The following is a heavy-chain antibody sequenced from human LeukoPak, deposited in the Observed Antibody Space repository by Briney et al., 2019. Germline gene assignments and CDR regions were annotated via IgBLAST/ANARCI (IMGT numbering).Heavy chain of an antibody. CDR1: GGSFSGYY. CDR2: INHSGST. CDR3: ARWYYYGSWSSQ. V-gene: IGHV4-34*01. J-gene: IGHJ4*02. D-gene: IGHD3-10*01. Sequence: SETLSLTCAVYGGSFSGYYWSWIRQPPGKGLEWIGEINHSGSTNYNPSLKSRVTISVDTSKNQFSLKLSSVTAADTAVYYCARWYYYGSWSSQWGQGTLVTVSS.